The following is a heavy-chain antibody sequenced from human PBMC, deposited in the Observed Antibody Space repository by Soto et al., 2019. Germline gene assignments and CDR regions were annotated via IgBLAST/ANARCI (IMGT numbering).Heavy chain of an antibody. CDR3: ARAMGAVTYFDY. Sequence: QVQLQESGPGLVKPPQTLSLTCTVSGASIRSGGFYWSWIRQHPEKGLEWIGYFYYSGNAYYNPSLRGRFPISGDASKNQFPLNLSSVTAADTAVYFCARAMGAVTYFDYWGQGIRATVSS. D-gene: IGHD3-10*01. V-gene: IGHV4-31*03. CDR1: GASIRSGGFY. J-gene: IGHJ4*02. CDR2: FYYSGNA.